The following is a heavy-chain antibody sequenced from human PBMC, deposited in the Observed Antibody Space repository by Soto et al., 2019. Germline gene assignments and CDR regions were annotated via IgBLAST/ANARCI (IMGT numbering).Heavy chain of an antibody. V-gene: IGHV3-21*01. Sequence: VQLVESGGGLVKPGGSLRLSCAASGFTFSSYSMNWVRQAPGKGLEWVSSISSSSSYIYYADSVKGRFTISRDNAKNSLYLQMNSLRAEDTAVYYCARDLDYYGSGSYPHFDYWGQGTLVTVSS. J-gene: IGHJ4*02. D-gene: IGHD3-10*01. CDR3: ARDLDYYGSGSYPHFDY. CDR1: GFTFSSYS. CDR2: ISSSSSYI.